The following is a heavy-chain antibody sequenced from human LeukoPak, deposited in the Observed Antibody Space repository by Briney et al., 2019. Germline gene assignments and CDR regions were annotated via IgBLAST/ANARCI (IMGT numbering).Heavy chain of an antibody. J-gene: IGHJ4*02. D-gene: IGHD6-19*01. Sequence: GGSLRLSCAASGFTVSSNYMSWVRQAPGKGLEWVSVIYSGGSTYYADSVKGRFTVSRDNSKNTLYLQMNSLRAEDTAVYYCARDFPGIGVAGTRPLDYWGQGTLVTVSS. CDR1: GFTVSSNY. CDR2: IYSGGST. V-gene: IGHV3-53*01. CDR3: ARDFPGIGVAGTRPLDY.